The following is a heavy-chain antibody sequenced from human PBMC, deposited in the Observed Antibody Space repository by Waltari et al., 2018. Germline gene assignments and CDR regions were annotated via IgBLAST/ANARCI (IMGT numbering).Heavy chain of an antibody. Sequence: QLQLQESGPGLVKPSETLSLTYTVSGGSISSSSYYWGWIRQPPGKGLEWIGSIYYSGSTYYNPSLKSRVTISVDTSKNQFSRKLSSVTAADTAVYYCARLWAAAGTFDYWGQGTLVTVSS. CDR1: GGSISSSSYY. V-gene: IGHV4-39*01. J-gene: IGHJ4*02. CDR3: ARLWAAAGTFDY. D-gene: IGHD6-13*01. CDR2: IYYSGST.